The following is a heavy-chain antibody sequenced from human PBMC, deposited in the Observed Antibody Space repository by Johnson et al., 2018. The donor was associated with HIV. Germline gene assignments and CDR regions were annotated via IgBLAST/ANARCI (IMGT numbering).Heavy chain of an antibody. Sequence: QVQLVESGGGVVQPGRSLRLSCAASGFMFSSYGMHWVRQAPGKGLEWVANIDKEGREKQYADSVKGRFTISRDNSKNTLYLQMGSLRADDMAVYYCARGSGQWLAAGLIQGTAFDIWGQGTMVTVSS. J-gene: IGHJ3*02. CDR1: GFMFSSYG. CDR2: IDKEGREK. V-gene: IGHV3-30*03. CDR3: ARGSGQWLAAGLIQGTAFDI. D-gene: IGHD6-19*01.